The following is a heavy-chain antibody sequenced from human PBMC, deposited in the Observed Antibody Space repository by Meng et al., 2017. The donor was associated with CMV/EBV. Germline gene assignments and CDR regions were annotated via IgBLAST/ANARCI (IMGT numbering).Heavy chain of an antibody. Sequence: CSATGFTLHTYAMSWVRLAPWTGLEWLSVIRGFVLSHSFYAESVAGRFPFSRNNFQNTLYLQMYSLGVDHPALYYCATRSIGSAYSWGQGTLVTVSS. CDR3: ATRSIGSAYS. V-gene: IGHV3-23*01. D-gene: IGHD3-22*01. CDR1: GFTLHTYA. J-gene: IGHJ5*02. CDR2: IRGFVLSHS.